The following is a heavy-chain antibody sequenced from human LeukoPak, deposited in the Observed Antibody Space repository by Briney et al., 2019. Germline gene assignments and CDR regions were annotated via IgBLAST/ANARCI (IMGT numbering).Heavy chain of an antibody. Sequence: GGSLRLSCVASGFAFSDYYMSWIRQAPGRGLEGVSYISSSGSTIYSADNVKGRFTISRDNAKDSLYLQMNSLRAEDTAVYYCARFEAAGGIRWGQGTLVTVSS. CDR3: ARFEAAGGIR. CDR1: GFAFSDYY. D-gene: IGHD3-16*01. J-gene: IGHJ4*02. V-gene: IGHV3-11*01. CDR2: ISSSGSTI.